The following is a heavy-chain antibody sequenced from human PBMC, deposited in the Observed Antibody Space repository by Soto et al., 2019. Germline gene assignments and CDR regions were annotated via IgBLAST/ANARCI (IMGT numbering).Heavy chain of an antibody. V-gene: IGHV1-69*13. D-gene: IGHD6-13*01. CDR2: IIPIFGTA. CDR1: GGTFSSYA. CDR3: ARDGYSSSWAPRY. Sequence: SVKVSCKASGGTFSSYAISWVRQAPGQGLEWMGGIIPIFGTANYAQKFQGRVTITADESTSTAYMELSSLRSEDTAVYYCARDGYSSSWAPRYWGQGTLVTVSS. J-gene: IGHJ4*02.